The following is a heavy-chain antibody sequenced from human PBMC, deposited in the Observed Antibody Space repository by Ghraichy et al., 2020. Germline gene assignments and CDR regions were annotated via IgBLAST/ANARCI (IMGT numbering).Heavy chain of an antibody. CDR1: GGSFSGYY. D-gene: IGHD3-22*01. CDR3: ARGPYYDPSGYYYSS. Sequence: SQTLSLTCAVYGGSFSGYYWSWIRQPPGKGLEWIGEINHRGVTTYNPSIKSRVTVSGETSKNQLSLQLSSVAAADTAVYYCARGPYYDPSGYYYSSWGQGTLVTVSS. V-gene: IGHV4-34*01. J-gene: IGHJ5*02. CDR2: INHRGVT.